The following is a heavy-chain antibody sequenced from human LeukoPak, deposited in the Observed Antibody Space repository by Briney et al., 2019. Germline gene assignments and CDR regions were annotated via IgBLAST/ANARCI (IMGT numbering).Heavy chain of an antibody. Sequence: ASVKVSCKASGYTFTSYGISWVRQAPGQRLEWMGWISAYNGNTNYAEKLQGRVTMTTDTSTSTAYMELRSLRSDDTAVYYCARDSDIVVVPAAIFYSHWGQGTLVTVSS. CDR3: ARDSDIVVVPAAIFYSH. CDR1: GYTFTSYG. V-gene: IGHV1-18*01. D-gene: IGHD2-2*01. J-gene: IGHJ4*02. CDR2: ISAYNGNT.